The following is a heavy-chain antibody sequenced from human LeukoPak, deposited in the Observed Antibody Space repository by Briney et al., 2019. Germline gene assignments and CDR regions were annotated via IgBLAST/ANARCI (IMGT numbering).Heavy chain of an antibody. CDR3: ARSFDCTTTSCYPFDY. D-gene: IGHD2-2*01. J-gene: IGHJ4*02. CDR2: IYPGDSDT. V-gene: IGHV5-51*01. Sequence: GESLKISCKASGYSFTNYWIGWVRQMPGKGLEWMGIIYPGDSDTRYSPSFQGQVTISDDKSITTAYLQWSSLKASDTAMYYCARSFDCTTTSCYPFDYWGQGTLVTVSS. CDR1: GYSFTNYW.